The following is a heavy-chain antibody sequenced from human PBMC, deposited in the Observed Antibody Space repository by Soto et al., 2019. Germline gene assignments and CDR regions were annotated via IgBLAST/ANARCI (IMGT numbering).Heavy chain of an antibody. V-gene: IGHV4-34*01. CDR3: ARGSGYSSGWTDNWFDP. Sequence: SETLSLTCAVYGGSFSGYYWSWFRQSPGEGLEWIGEVNHSGSANYNPSLKSRVTISVDTSKNQFSLKLISVTAADTAVYYCARGSGYSSGWTDNWFDPWGQGTLVTVSS. CDR1: GGSFSGYY. J-gene: IGHJ5*02. D-gene: IGHD6-19*01. CDR2: VNHSGSA.